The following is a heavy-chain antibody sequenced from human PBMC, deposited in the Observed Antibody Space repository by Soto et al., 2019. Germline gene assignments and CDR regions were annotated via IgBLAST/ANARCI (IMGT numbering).Heavy chain of an antibody. CDR3: ARADYDFWSGYYGSGDYYYYGMDV. J-gene: IGHJ6*02. CDR1: GYSFTSYW. Sequence: GESLKISCKGSGYSFTSYWISWVRQMPGKGLEWMGRIDPSDSYTNYSPSFQGHVTISADKSISTAYLQWSSLKASDTAMYYCARADYDFWSGYYGSGDYYYYGMDVWGQGTTVTVSS. V-gene: IGHV5-10-1*01. D-gene: IGHD3-3*01. CDR2: IDPSDSYT.